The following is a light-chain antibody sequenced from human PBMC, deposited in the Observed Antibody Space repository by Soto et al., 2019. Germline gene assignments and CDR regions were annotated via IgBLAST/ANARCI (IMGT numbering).Light chain of an antibody. CDR1: QSVSSN. CDR3: QQYNNWKIT. V-gene: IGKV3-15*01. CDR2: GAS. J-gene: IGKJ5*01. Sequence: VLTQSPATLSVSPGERATLSCMASQSVSSNLAWYKQKPGQAPRLLSYGASTRATGIPARFSGRGSGTEFTLTISSLQSEDFAVYYCQQYNNWKITFGQGTRLEIK.